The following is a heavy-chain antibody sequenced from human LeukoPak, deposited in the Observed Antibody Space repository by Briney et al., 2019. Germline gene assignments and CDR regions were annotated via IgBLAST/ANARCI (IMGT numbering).Heavy chain of an antibody. CDR3: ARVRSEYYYGMDV. V-gene: IGHV3-66*01. Sequence: PGGSLRLSCAASGFTVSSNYMSWVRQAPGKGLEWVSVIYSGGSTYYADSVKGRFTISRDNSKNTLYLQMNSLRAEDTAVYYCARVRSEYYYGMDVWGQGTTVTVSS. J-gene: IGHJ6*02. CDR1: GFTVSSNY. CDR2: IYSGGST.